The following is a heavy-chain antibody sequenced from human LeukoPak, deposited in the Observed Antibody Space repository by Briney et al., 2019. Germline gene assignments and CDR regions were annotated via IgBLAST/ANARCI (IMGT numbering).Heavy chain of an antibody. CDR2: IRGSGGST. J-gene: IGHJ6*02. CDR1: GFTFSSYA. Sequence: PGGSLRLSCAASGFTFSSYAMSWVRQAPGKGLEWVSAIRGSGGSTYYADSVKGRFTISRDNSKNTLYLQMNSLRAEDTAVYYCAKAIAVAGAGYYYYYYGMDVWGQGTTVTVSS. V-gene: IGHV3-23*01. D-gene: IGHD6-19*01. CDR3: AKAIAVAGAGYYYYYYGMDV.